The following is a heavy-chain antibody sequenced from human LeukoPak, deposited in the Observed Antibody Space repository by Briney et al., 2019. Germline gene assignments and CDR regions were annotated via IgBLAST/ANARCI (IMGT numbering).Heavy chain of an antibody. CDR3: ARLPYYGGYSRSFHY. CDR1: GASISNSFYY. CDR2: IRYSGST. Sequence: SETLSLTCTVSGASISNSFYYWGWIRQPPGTGLEWIGHIRYSGSTYHNPSLKSRVTISVDTSKNQFPLKLSSVTAADTAVYYCARLPYYGGYSRSFHYWGQGTLVTVSS. D-gene: IGHD4-23*01. J-gene: IGHJ4*02. V-gene: IGHV4-39*01.